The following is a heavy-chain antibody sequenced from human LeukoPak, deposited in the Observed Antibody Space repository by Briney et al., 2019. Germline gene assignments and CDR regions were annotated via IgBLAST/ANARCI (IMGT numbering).Heavy chain of an antibody. CDR2: ISDTGATT. CDR3: AKDTSIGRYCTNGVCSPFDY. D-gene: IGHD2-8*01. V-gene: IGHV3-23*01. Sequence: GGSLRLPCAGSGFTFSSYAMSWVRQAPGKGLEWVSAISDTGATTYDADSVKGRFTISRDNSRSTLYLQMNSLRAEDTALYYCAKDTSIGRYCTNGVCSPFDYWGQGTLVTVSS. CDR1: GFTFSSYA. J-gene: IGHJ4*02.